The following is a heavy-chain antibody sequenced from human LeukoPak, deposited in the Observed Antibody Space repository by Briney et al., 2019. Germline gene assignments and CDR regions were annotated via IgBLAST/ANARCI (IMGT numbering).Heavy chain of an antibody. J-gene: IGHJ4*02. CDR2: ISGSGGST. CDR3: AKAGGDDYEVY. Sequence: GGSLRLSCAASGFTFSSYAMSWVRQAPGKGLEWVSAISGSGGSTYYADSVKGRFTISRDNSKNTLYLQMNSLRAEDTAVHYCAKAGGDDYEVYWGQGTLVTVSS. CDR1: GFTFSSYA. D-gene: IGHD5-24*01. V-gene: IGHV3-23*01.